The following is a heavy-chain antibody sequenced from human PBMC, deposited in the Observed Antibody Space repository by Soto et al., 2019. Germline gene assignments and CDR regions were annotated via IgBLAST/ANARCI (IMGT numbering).Heavy chain of an antibody. V-gene: IGHV1-69*01. J-gene: IGHJ5*02. CDR1: GGTFSSYA. D-gene: IGHD2-8*01. CDR3: ARAPLGYCTNGVCYYNWFDP. Sequence: QVQLVQSGAEVKKPGSSVKVSCKASGGTFSSYAISWVRQAPGQGLEWTGGIIPIFGTANYAQKFQGRVTITADESTSTAYMELSSLRSEDTAVYYCARAPLGYCTNGVCYYNWFDPWGQGTLVTVSS. CDR2: IIPIFGTA.